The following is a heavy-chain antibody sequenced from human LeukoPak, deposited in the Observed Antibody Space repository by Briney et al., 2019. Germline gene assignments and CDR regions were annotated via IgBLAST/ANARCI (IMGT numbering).Heavy chain of an antibody. CDR1: GFTFSSYW. J-gene: IGHJ3*02. CDR3: AREPQKEDDAFDI. V-gene: IGHV3-7*01. Sequence: GGSLRLSCAASGFTFSSYWMSWVRQAPGKGLEWVANIKQDGSEKYYVDSVKGRFTISRDNAKNSLYLQMNSLRAEDTAVYYCAREPQKEDDAFDIWGQGTMVTVSS. CDR2: IKQDGSEK.